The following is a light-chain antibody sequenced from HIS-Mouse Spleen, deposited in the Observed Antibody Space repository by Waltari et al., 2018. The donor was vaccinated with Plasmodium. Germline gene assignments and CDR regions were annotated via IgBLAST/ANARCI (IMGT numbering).Light chain of an antibody. CDR1: ALPKKY. J-gene: IGLJ2*01. CDR3: QSADSSGTYRV. CDR2: KDS. Sequence: SYALTQPHSVSVSPGKTAGITCSGDALPKKYAHCYQQKPGQAPVLVKYKDSERPSGIPERFSGSSSGTTVTLTISGVQAEDEADYYCQSADSSGTYRVFGGGTKLTVL. V-gene: IGLV3-25*03.